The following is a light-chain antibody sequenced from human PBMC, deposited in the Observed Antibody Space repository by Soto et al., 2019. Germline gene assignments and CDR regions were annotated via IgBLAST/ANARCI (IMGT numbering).Light chain of an antibody. Sequence: QSVLTQPPSASGSPGQSVTISCTGTKNDIGVYDFVSWYQHHPGKAPRLIIYEVVQRPSGVPDRFSGSKSGNTASLTVSGLQAEDEADYYCSSYTSSSTYVFRTGTKVTVL. CDR2: EVV. J-gene: IGLJ1*01. CDR3: SSYTSSSTYV. V-gene: IGLV2-8*01. CDR1: KNDIGVYDF.